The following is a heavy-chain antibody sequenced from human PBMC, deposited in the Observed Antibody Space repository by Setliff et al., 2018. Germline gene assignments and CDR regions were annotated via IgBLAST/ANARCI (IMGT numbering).Heavy chain of an antibody. D-gene: IGHD1-26*01. J-gene: IGHJ4*02. CDR3: ASMGATAYYFDY. CDR1: GYTFTSYG. CDR2: ISVYNGKT. V-gene: IGHV1-18*01. Sequence: ASVKVSCMASGYTFTSYGFSWVRQAPGQGLEWMGWISVYNGKTKYAQKFQGRVTMTTDTSTRTAYMEVTSLRSDDTAVYYCASMGATAYYFDYWGQGTLVTVSS.